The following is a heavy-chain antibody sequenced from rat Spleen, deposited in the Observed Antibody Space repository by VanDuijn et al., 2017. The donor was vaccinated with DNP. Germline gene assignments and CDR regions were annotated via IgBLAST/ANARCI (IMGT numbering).Heavy chain of an antibody. CDR1: GFTFSDYN. CDR2: INNDGSNT. J-gene: IGHJ2*01. V-gene: IGHV5-7*01. Sequence: EVQLVESGGGLVQPGRSLKLSCAASGFTFSDYNMAWVRQAPKKGLEWVATINNDGSNTYYRDSVKGRFIISRDNAKSTLYLQMDSLRSEDTATYYCARPDYWGQGVMVTVSS. CDR3: ARPDY.